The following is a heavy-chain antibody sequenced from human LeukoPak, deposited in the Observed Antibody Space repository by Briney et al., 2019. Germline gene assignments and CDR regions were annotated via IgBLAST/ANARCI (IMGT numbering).Heavy chain of an antibody. V-gene: IGHV1-8*01. Sequence: ASVKVSCKASGYTFTSYDINWVRQATGQGLEWMGWMYPNSGNTGYAQKFQGRVTMTRDTSTSTVYMELSSLRSEDTAVYYCASVVVPAAILQHYYYGMDVWGQGTTVTVSS. CDR1: GYTFTSYD. D-gene: IGHD2-2*02. CDR3: ASVVVPAAILQHYYYGMDV. J-gene: IGHJ6*02. CDR2: MYPNSGNT.